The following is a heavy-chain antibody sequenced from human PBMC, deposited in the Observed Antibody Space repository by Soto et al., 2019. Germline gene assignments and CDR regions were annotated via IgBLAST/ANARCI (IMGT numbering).Heavy chain of an antibody. J-gene: IGHJ6*03. V-gene: IGHV3-9*01. D-gene: IGHD3-10*01. Sequence: GGSLRLSCAASGFTFDDYAMHWVRQAPGKGLEWVSGISWNSGSIGYADSVKGRFTISRDNAKNSLYLQMNSLRAEDTALYYCAKVERGVTRVGDYYYYMDVWGKGTTVTVSS. CDR3: AKVERGVTRVGDYYYYMDV. CDR1: GFTFDDYA. CDR2: ISWNSGSI.